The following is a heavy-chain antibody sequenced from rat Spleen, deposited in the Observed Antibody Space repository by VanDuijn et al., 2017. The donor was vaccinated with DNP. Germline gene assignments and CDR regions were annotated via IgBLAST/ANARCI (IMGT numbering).Heavy chain of an antibody. Sequence: EVQLLESGGDLVQPGRSLKVSCVASGFTFINYWMTWIRQAPGKGLEWVATINTSGGTTYYADSVKGRFTISRDNAQNTLYLQMNSLGSEDTATYYCARDDFYGYRGGQGVMVTVSS. D-gene: IGHD1-7*01. J-gene: IGHJ2*01. V-gene: IGHV5-31*01. CDR1: GFTFINYW. CDR2: INTSGGTT. CDR3: ARDDFYGYR.